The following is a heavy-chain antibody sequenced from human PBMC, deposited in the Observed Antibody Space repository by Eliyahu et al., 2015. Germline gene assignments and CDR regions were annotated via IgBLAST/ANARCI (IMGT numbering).Heavy chain of an antibody. CDR3: ARLYYYDSSGYEGLASDI. J-gene: IGHJ3*02. Sequence: QVTLRESGPALVKPTQTLTXTCTFXGFXLSXSXXCVSWIRQPPGKALEWLARIXWDDDKYYSTSLKTRLTISKDTSKNQVVLTMTNMDPVDTATYYCARLYYYDSSGYEGLASDIWGQGTMVTVSS. CDR1: GFXLSXSXXC. CDR2: IXWDDDK. V-gene: IGHV2-70*15. D-gene: IGHD3-22*01.